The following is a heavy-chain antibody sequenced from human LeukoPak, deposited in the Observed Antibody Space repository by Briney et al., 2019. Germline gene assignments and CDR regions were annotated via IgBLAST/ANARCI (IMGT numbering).Heavy chain of an antibody. Sequence: GGSLRLSCAPSGFTFTTYNMNWVRRAPGKGLEWVSFISSSSSTIYYADSVKGRFTVSRDNAKKSLYLQMDSLRAEDTAVYYCVPLCGGSCYRFDYWGQGTLVTVSS. CDR3: VPLCGGSCYRFDY. D-gene: IGHD2-15*01. CDR1: GFTFTTYN. J-gene: IGHJ4*02. CDR2: ISSSSSTI. V-gene: IGHV3-48*04.